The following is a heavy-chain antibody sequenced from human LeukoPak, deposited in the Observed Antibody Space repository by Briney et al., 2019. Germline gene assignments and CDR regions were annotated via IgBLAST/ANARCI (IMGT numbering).Heavy chain of an antibody. CDR1: GFTVSSNY. CDR3: TREKMGLWFGKNYYYYGMDV. Sequence: PGGSLRLSCAASGFTVSSNYMSWVRQAPGKGLEWVSVIYSGGSTYYADPVKGRFTISRHNSKNTLYLQMNSLRAEDTAVYYCTREKMGLWFGKNYYYYGMDVWGQGTTVTVSS. V-gene: IGHV3-53*04. D-gene: IGHD3-10*01. CDR2: IYSGGST. J-gene: IGHJ6*02.